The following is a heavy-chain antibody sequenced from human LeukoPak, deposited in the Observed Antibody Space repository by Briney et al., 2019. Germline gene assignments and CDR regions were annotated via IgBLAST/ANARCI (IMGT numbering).Heavy chain of an antibody. CDR3: AKPTIIVSRGGAFDI. CDR1: GFTFSIYG. J-gene: IGHJ3*02. Sequence: GGSLRLSCAASGFTFSIYGMHWVRQAPGKGLEWVAFIRYDGSNKYYADSVKGRFTISRDNSKNTLYLQMNSLRAEDTAVYYCAKPTIIVSRGGAFDIWGQGTMVTVSS. D-gene: IGHD2-15*01. V-gene: IGHV3-30*02. CDR2: IRYDGSNK.